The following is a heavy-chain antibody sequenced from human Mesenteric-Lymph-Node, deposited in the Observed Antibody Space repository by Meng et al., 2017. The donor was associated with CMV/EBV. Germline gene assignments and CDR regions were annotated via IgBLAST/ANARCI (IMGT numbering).Heavy chain of an antibody. V-gene: IGHV3-13*01. CDR1: GFTFSSYD. Sequence: LSLTCAASGFTFSSYDMHWVRQATGKGLEWVSAIGTAGDTYYPGSVKGRFTISRENAKNSLYLQMNSLRAGDTAVYYCARGSLMPGIAAAGTNYYYYGMDVWGQGTTVTVSS. CDR3: ARGSLMPGIAAAGTNYYYYGMDV. D-gene: IGHD6-13*01. CDR2: IGTAGDT. J-gene: IGHJ6*02.